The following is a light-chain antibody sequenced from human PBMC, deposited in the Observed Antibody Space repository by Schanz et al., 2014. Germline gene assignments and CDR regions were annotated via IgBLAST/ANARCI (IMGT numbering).Light chain of an antibody. CDR1: SSDVGNYNR. J-gene: IGLJ1*01. CDR2: EGS. Sequence: QSALTQPPSVSGSPGQSVTISCTGSSSDVGNYNRVSWYQQPPGTAPKLMIYEGSKRPSGVSNRFSGSKSGNTASLTISGLQPEDEGDYYCCSYAGSTNYVFGPGTKLTVL. CDR3: CSYAGSTNYV. V-gene: IGLV2-23*01.